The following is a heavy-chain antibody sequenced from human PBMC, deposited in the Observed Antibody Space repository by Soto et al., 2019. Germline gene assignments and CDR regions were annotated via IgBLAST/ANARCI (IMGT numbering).Heavy chain of an antibody. CDR1: GFSFSNYG. CDR2: IWYDGSRK. Sequence: PGGSLRLSCAASGFSFSNYGVHWVRQAPHKGLEWVAVIWYDGSRKYHADSVKGRFTISRDNSKNTLYLQMNSLRADDTAVYYCAREESGHSFGYNLDYWGQGTLVTVSS. CDR3: AREESGHSFGYNLDY. D-gene: IGHD5-18*01. J-gene: IGHJ4*02. V-gene: IGHV3-33*01.